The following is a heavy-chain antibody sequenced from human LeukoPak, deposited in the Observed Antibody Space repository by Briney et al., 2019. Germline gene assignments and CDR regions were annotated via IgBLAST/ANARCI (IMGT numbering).Heavy chain of an antibody. CDR1: GYTFTGYY. Sequence: GASVKVSCKASGYTFTGYYMHWVRQAPGQGLEWMGWINPNSGGTNYAQKFQGWVTMTRDTSISTAYMELSRLRSDDTAVYYCARGLSIAAADTPTSWFDPWGQGTLVTVSS. CDR2: INPNSGGT. V-gene: IGHV1-2*04. J-gene: IGHJ5*02. CDR3: ARGLSIAAADTPTSWFDP. D-gene: IGHD6-13*01.